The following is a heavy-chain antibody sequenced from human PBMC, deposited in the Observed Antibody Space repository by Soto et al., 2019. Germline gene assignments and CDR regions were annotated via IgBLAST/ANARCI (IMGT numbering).Heavy chain of an antibody. V-gene: IGHV1-8*01. D-gene: IGHD2-15*01. CDR3: AGEVVGGNLAN. CDR1: GYTFTSYD. J-gene: IGHJ4*02. CDR2: MNTNSGNT. Sequence: QVQLVQSGAEVKKPGASVKVSCKASGYTFTSYDINWVRQATGQGLGWMGWMNTNSGNTAYAQKFQGRVAMTRNTSISTAYMGRSRLRSEDTAVYYCAGEVVGGNLANWGQGTLVTVSS.